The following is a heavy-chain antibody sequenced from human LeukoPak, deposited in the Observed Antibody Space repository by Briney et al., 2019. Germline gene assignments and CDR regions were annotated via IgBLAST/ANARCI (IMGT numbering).Heavy chain of an antibody. Sequence: GGSLRLSCAASGFTFSSYSMNWARQAPGKGLEWVANIKQDGSEKYYVDSVKGRFTISRDNAKNSLYLQMNSLRAEDTAVYYCARVAEMAGGEGYYFDYWGQGTLVTVSS. CDR3: ARVAEMAGGEGYYFDY. V-gene: IGHV3-7*01. J-gene: IGHJ4*02. D-gene: IGHD5-24*01. CDR1: GFTFSSYS. CDR2: IKQDGSEK.